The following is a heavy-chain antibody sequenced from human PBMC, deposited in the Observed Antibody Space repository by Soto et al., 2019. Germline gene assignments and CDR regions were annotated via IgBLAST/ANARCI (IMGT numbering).Heavy chain of an antibody. CDR2: IYYSGST. CDR1: VVSISSSSYY. Sequence: SETLSLTCTFSVVSISSSSYYCGWIRQPPWKGLEWIGSIYYSGSTYYNPSLKSRVTISVDTSKNQFSLKLSSVTAADTAVYYCARHPGYDILTGYYHPQYYYYGMDVWGQATTVTVSS. J-gene: IGHJ6*02. V-gene: IGHV4-39*01. D-gene: IGHD3-9*01. CDR3: ARHPGYDILTGYYHPQYYYYGMDV.